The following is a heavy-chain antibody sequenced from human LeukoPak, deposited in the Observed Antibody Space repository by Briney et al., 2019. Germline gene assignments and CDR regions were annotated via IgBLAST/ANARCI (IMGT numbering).Heavy chain of an antibody. D-gene: IGHD3-3*01. CDR1: GGSISSSSYY. Sequence: SETLSLTCTVSGGSISSSSYYWGWIRQPPGKGLEWIGSIYYSGSTYYNPSLKSRVTISVDTSKNQFSLKLSSVTAADTVVYYCARQRWYYDFWSGYYHSPSDAFDIWGQGTMVTVSS. V-gene: IGHV4-39*01. CDR2: IYYSGST. CDR3: ARQRWYYDFWSGYYHSPSDAFDI. J-gene: IGHJ3*02.